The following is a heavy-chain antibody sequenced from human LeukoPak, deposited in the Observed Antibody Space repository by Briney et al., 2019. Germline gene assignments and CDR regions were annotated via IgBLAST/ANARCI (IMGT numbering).Heavy chain of an antibody. V-gene: IGHV1-69*13. J-gene: IGHJ4*02. CDR3: AKEAIAVAGIGFRGCFDY. CDR1: GGTFSSYA. Sequence: GASVKVSCKASGGTFSSYAISWVRQAPGQGLEWMGGIIPIFGTANYAQKFQGRVTITADESTSTAYMELSSLRSEDTAVYYCAKEAIAVAGIGFRGCFDYWGQGTLVTVSS. D-gene: IGHD6-19*01. CDR2: IIPIFGTA.